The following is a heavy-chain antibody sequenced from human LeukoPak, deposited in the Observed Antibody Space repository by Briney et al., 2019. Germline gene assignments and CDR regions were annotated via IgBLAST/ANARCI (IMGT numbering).Heavy chain of an antibody. CDR1: GFTFSSYA. J-gene: IGHJ4*02. D-gene: IGHD3-10*01. CDR3: AKDRPQRLSTTMVRGVIMVD. CDR2: ISGSGGST. V-gene: IGHV3-23*01. Sequence: GGSLRLSCAASGFTFSSYAMSWVRQAPGKGLEWVSAISGSGGSTYYADSVKGRFTISRDNSKNTLYLQMNSLRAEDTAVYYCAKDRPQRLSTTMVRGVIMVDWGQGTLVTVSS.